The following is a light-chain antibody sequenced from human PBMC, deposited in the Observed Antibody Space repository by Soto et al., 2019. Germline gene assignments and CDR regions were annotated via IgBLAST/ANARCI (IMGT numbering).Light chain of an antibody. J-gene: IGKJ1*01. V-gene: IGKV3-20*01. CDR3: QQYGGSPPQT. CDR2: GAS. Sequence: ESVLTQSPGTLSVSPGERATLSCRASQSVTSNYLAWYQHKPGQAPRLLIHGASSRATGIPDRFSGSGSGTDFTLIISRLEPDDFAVYYCQQYGGSPPQTFGQGTEVEIK. CDR1: QSVTSNY.